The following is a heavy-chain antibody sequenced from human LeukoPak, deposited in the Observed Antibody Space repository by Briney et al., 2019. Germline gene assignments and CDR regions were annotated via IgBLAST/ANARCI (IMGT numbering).Heavy chain of an antibody. Sequence: EGSLRLSCEASGFTFSSYWMHWVRQDPRKGLVWVSRINGDGRNINYADSVRGRFTISRDNAKNTLYLQMNTLRVEDTAVYYCTRDLMDYDVSTGLHHYYMDVWGQGTTVTVSS. CDR2: INGDGRNI. J-gene: IGHJ6*02. D-gene: IGHD3-9*01. CDR3: TRDLMDYDVSTGLHHYYMDV. V-gene: IGHV3-74*01. CDR1: GFTFSSYW.